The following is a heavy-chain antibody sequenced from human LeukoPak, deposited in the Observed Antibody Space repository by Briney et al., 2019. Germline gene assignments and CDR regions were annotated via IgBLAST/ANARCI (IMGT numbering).Heavy chain of an antibody. Sequence: SETLSLTCTVSGGSISSGSYYWSWIRQPAGKGLEWIGRIYTSGSTNYNPSLKSRVTMSVDMSKNQFSLKLSSVTAADTAVYYCARVRRGYYDSSGYEDAFDIWGQGTMVTVSS. V-gene: IGHV4-61*02. CDR1: GGSISSGSYY. CDR2: IYTSGST. CDR3: ARVRRGYYDSSGYEDAFDI. D-gene: IGHD3-22*01. J-gene: IGHJ3*02.